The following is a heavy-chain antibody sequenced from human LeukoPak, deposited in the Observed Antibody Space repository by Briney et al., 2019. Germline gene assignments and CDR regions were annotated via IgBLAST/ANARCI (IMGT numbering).Heavy chain of an antibody. Sequence: ASVKVSCKASGYTFTSYGISWVRQAPGQGLEWMGWISAYNGNTNYAQKLQGRVTMTTDTSTSTAYMELRSLRSDDTAVCYCARVGQQLVQEGAFDYWGQGTLVTVSS. CDR3: ARVGQQLVQEGAFDY. V-gene: IGHV1-18*01. J-gene: IGHJ4*02. CDR2: ISAYNGNT. CDR1: GYTFTSYG. D-gene: IGHD6-13*01.